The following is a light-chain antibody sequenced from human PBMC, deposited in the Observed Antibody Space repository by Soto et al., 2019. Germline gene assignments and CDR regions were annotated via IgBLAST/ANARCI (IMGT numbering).Light chain of an antibody. V-gene: IGKV3-15*01. CDR1: QSVSTN. CDR3: QQYNNWPLT. CDR2: GAS. J-gene: IGKJ3*01. Sequence: EIVMAQSPATLSVSPGERATLSCRASQSVSTNLAWYQQKAGQAPRLLIYGASTRATGIPARFSGSGSGTESTLTISSLQSEDFAVYYCQQYNNWPLTFGPGTKVDIK.